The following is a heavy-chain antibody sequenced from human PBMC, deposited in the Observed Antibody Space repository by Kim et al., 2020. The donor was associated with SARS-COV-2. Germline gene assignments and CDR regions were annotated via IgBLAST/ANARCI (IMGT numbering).Heavy chain of an antibody. J-gene: IGHJ6*01. CDR2: IWYDGSNK. D-gene: IGHD6-19*01. CDR1: GFTFSSYA. V-gene: IGHV3-33*06. CDR3: AKECEQSCGNYYGMDG. Sequence: GGSLRLSCAASGFTFSSYAMHWVRQAPGKGLEWVAVIWYDGSNKYYADSVKGRFTISRDNSKNTLYLQMNSLRAEDTAVYYCAKECEQSCGNYYGMDGRG.